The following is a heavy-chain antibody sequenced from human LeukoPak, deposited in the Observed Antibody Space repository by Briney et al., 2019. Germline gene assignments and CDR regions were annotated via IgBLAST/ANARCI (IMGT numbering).Heavy chain of an antibody. J-gene: IGHJ4*02. D-gene: IGHD6-19*01. CDR2: INPNSGGT. CDR1: GYTFTGYY. V-gene: IGHV1-2*06. CDR3: ARGGDSSGWHGGGFDY. Sequence: ASVKVSCKASGYTFTGYYMHWVRQAPGQGLEWMGRINPNSGGTNYAQKFQGRVTMTRDTSISTAYMELSRLRSDDTAVYYCARGGDSSGWHGGGFDYWGQGTLVTVSS.